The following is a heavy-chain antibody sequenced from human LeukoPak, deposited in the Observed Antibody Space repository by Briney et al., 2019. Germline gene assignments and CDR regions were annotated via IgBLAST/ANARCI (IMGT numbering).Heavy chain of an antibody. V-gene: IGHV1-46*01. CDR1: GYTFTSYY. Sequence: ASVKVSCKASGYTFTSYYMHWVRQAPGQGLEWMGIINPSGGSTSYAQKFQGRVTMTRDTSTSTVYMELSSLRSEDTAGYYCARDAGVHSSSLLSSGMDVWGQGTTVTVSS. CDR2: INPSGGST. D-gene: IGHD6-13*01. CDR3: ARDAGVHSSSLLSSGMDV. J-gene: IGHJ6*02.